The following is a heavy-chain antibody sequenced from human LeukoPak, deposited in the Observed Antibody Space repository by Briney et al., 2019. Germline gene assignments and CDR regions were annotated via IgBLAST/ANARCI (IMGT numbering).Heavy chain of an antibody. CDR3: ARASVVVVAAAADY. J-gene: IGHJ4*02. D-gene: IGHD2-15*01. Sequence: GGSLRLSCAASGFTFSSYEMNWVRQAPGKGLEWVSYISSSGSTIYYADSVKGRFTISRDNAKNSLYLQMNSLRAEDTAVYYGARASVVVVAAAADYWGQGTLVTVSS. CDR2: ISSSGSTI. V-gene: IGHV3-48*03. CDR1: GFTFSSYE.